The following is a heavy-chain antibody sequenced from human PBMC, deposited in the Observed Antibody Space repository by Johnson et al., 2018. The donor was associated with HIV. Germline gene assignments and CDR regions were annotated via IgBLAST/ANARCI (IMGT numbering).Heavy chain of an antibody. Sequence: QVQLVESGGGVVQPGRSLRLSCAASGFTFSSYAMHWVRQAPGKGMEWVAVILYDGSNKYYADSVKGRFTISRDNSKNTMYLQMNSLRAEDTAVYYCARDSGGLSSIAARLNAFDIWGQGTMVTVSS. CDR1: GFTFSSYA. CDR2: ILYDGSNK. J-gene: IGHJ3*02. V-gene: IGHV3-30*04. D-gene: IGHD6-6*01. CDR3: ARDSGGLSSIAARLNAFDI.